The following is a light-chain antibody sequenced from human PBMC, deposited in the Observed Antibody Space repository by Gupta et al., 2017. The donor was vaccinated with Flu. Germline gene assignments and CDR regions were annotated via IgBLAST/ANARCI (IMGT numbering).Light chain of an antibody. V-gene: IGKV2-28*01. Sequence: ASISCRSSQSLLHSNGYNYLDWYLQKPGQSPQLLIYLGSNRASGVPDRFSGSGSGTDFTLKISRVEAEDVGVYYCMQALQTPRTFGQGTKVEIK. CDR1: QSLLHSNGYNY. CDR3: MQALQTPRT. CDR2: LGS. J-gene: IGKJ1*01.